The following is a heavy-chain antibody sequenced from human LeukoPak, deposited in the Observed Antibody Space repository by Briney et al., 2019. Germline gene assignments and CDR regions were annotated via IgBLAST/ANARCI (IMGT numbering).Heavy chain of an antibody. Sequence: SETLSLTCTVSGGSISSYYWSWIRQPPGKGLEWIGYIYYSGSTNYSPSLKSRVTISVDTSKNQFSLKLSSVTAADTAVYYCARARGGSWYPEDRDAFDIWGQGTMVTVSS. D-gene: IGHD2-15*01. CDR3: ARARGGSWYPEDRDAFDI. J-gene: IGHJ3*02. V-gene: IGHV4-59*01. CDR1: GGSISSYY. CDR2: IYYSGST.